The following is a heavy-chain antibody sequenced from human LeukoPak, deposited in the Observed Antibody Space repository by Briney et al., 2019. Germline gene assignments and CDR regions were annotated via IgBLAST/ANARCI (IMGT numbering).Heavy chain of an antibody. Sequence: TPSETLSLTCAVYGGSFSGYYWSWIRQPPGKGLEWIGEINHSGSTNYNPSLKSRLTISVDTSKNQFSLKLSSVTAADTAVYYCARLNSPGWFDPWGQGTLVTVSS. CDR1: GGSFSGYY. CDR3: ARLNSPGWFDP. V-gene: IGHV4-34*01. CDR2: INHSGST. J-gene: IGHJ5*02.